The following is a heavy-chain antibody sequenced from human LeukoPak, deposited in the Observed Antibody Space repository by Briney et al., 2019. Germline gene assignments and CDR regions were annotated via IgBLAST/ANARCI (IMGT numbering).Heavy chain of an antibody. V-gene: IGHV3-7*01. CDR2: IKQDGSEK. CDR3: AGDSPDACNYHNFDY. J-gene: IGHJ4*02. D-gene: IGHD4-11*01. CDR1: GFTFSSYW. Sequence: GGSLRLSCAASGFTFSSYWMSWVRQAPGKGLEWVANIKQDGSEKYYVDSVKGRFTISRDNAKNSLYLQMNSLRAEDTAVYYCAGDSPDACNYHNFDYWGQGTLVTVSS.